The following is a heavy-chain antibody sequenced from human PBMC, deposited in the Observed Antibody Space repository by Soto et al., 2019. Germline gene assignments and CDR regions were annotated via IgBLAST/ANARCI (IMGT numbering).Heavy chain of an antibody. CDR3: ARDLRGGTTFDP. D-gene: IGHD1-7*01. Sequence: QVQLQESGPGLVKPSQTLSLTCTVSGGSITSGGYYWSWIRQHPVKGLEWIGYIYYSGRTYYSQSIKSRVTISLDTSKNQFSLKLTSVTAADTAVYYCARDLRGGTTFDPWGQGTLVTVSS. J-gene: IGHJ5*02. CDR1: GGSITSGGYY. V-gene: IGHV4-31*03. CDR2: IYYSGRT.